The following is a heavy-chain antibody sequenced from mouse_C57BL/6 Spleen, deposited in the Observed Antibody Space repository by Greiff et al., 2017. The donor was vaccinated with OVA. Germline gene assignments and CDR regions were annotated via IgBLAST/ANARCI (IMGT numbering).Heavy chain of an antibody. D-gene: IGHD2-5*01. V-gene: IGHV1-82*01. CDR1: GYAFSSSW. CDR3: ARSPPYYSKNAMDY. CDR2: IYPGDGDT. Sequence: VQLQQSGPELVKPGASVKISCKASGYAFSSSWMNWVKQRPGKGLEWIGRIYPGDGDTNYNGKFKGKATLTADKSSSTAYMQLSSLTSEDSAVYFCARSPPYYSKNAMDYWGQGTSVTVSS. J-gene: IGHJ4*01.